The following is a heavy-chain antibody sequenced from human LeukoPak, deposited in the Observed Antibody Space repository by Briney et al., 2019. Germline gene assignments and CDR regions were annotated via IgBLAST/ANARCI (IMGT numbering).Heavy chain of an antibody. J-gene: IGHJ5*02. CDR2: ISWNSGSI. Sequence: GRSLRLSCAASGFTFDDYAMHWVRQAPGKGLEWVSGISWNSGSIGYADSVKGRFTISRDNAKNSLYLQMNSLRAEDTALYYCAKGNDYSDLNWLDPWGQGTLVTVSS. D-gene: IGHD4-17*01. CDR3: AKGNDYSDLNWLDP. V-gene: IGHV3-9*01. CDR1: GFTFDDYA.